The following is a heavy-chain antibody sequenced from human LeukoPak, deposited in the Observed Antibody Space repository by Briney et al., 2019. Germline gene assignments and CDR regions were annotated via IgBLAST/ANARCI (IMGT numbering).Heavy chain of an antibody. CDR2: IYYTGST. CDR1: DGSISPYY. J-gene: IGHJ4*02. V-gene: IGHV4-59*01. Sequence: PSETLSLTCNVSDGSISPYYWSWIRQPPGRGLEWIGYIYYTGSTNYNPSLKSRITMSVDTSTNQFSLQLSSVTTADTAVYYCARTTATVTWYFDYWGQGALVTVSS. D-gene: IGHD6-13*01. CDR3: ARTTATVTWYFDY.